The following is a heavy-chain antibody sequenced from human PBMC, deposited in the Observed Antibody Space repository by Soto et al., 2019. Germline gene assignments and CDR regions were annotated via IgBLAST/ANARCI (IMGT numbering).Heavy chain of an antibody. J-gene: IGHJ4*02. CDR3: ARDAGSGSYYPYDD. CDR1: GFTFSSYW. D-gene: IGHD3-10*01. CDR2: INSDGSST. V-gene: IGHV3-74*01. Sequence: EVQLVESGGGLVQPGGSLRLSCAASGFTFSSYWMHWVRQAPWKGLVWVSRINSDGSSTTYADSVKGRFTISRDNAKNTLYLQMNSLRAEDTAVYYCARDAGSGSYYPYDDWGQGTLVTVSS.